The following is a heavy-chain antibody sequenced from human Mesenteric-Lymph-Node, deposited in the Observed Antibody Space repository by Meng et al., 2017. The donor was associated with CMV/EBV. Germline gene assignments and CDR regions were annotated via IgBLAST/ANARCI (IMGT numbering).Heavy chain of an antibody. D-gene: IGHD2-15*01. J-gene: IGHJ5*02. CDR2: IYYSGST. V-gene: IGHV4-61*01. CDR1: GGSVSSDSSY. Sequence: GSLRLSCTVSGGSVSSDSSYWSWIRQPPGKGLEWIGHIYYSGSTKYNPSLKSRVTISVDTSKNQFSLTLSSVTAADTAVYYCARRSSTGFDWFDPWGQGTLVTVSS. CDR3: ARRSSTGFDWFDP.